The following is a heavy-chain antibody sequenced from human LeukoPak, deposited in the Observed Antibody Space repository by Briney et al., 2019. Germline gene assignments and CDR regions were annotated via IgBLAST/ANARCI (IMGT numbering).Heavy chain of an antibody. J-gene: IGHJ4*02. CDR2: INWNGGST. V-gene: IGHV3-20*04. CDR3: ARDIPPNYYDSSAADY. CDR1: GFTFSNAW. D-gene: IGHD3-22*01. Sequence: PGGSLRLSCAASGFTFSNAWMSWVRQAPGKGLEWVSGINWNGGSTGYADSVKGRFTISRDNAKNSLYLQMNSLRAEDTALYYCARDIPPNYYDSSAADYWGQGTLVTVSS.